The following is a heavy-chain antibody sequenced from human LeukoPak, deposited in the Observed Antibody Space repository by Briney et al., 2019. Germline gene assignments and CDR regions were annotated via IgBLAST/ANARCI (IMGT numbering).Heavy chain of an antibody. CDR2: IYPDDADT. CDR1: GYSFTSYW. CDR3: ARPAYCGGDCYTYMDV. V-gene: IGHV5-51*01. Sequence: GESLKISCKGSGYSFTSYWIGWVRQIPGKGLEWMGIIYPDDADTRYSPSFQGQVTISADKSISTAYLQWSSLKASDTAMYYCARPAYCGGDCYTYMDVWGKGTTVTVSS. D-gene: IGHD2-21*02. J-gene: IGHJ6*03.